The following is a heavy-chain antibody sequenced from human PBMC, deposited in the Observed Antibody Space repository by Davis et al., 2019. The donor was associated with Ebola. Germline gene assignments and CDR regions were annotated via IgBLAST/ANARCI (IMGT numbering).Heavy chain of an antibody. Sequence: PSETLSLTCTVSGGSISSYYLSWIRQPAGKGLEWIGRIYTSGSTNYNPSLKSRVTMSVDTSKNQFSLKLSSVTAADTAVYYCARGGTYYDFWSGYFSGGGASLDFDYWGQGTLVTVSS. CDR1: GGSISSYY. J-gene: IGHJ4*02. D-gene: IGHD3-3*01. CDR2: IYTSGST. CDR3: ARGGTYYDFWSGYFSGGGASLDFDY. V-gene: IGHV4-4*07.